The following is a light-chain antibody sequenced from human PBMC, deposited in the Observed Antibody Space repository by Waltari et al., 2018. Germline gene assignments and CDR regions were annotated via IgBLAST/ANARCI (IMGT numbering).Light chain of an antibody. CDR3: QQNHDSPDT. J-gene: IGKJ4*01. Sequence: IQMTQSPSSLSAFVGDSVTITCPASQSITTLLNWYQQKPGKAPKLLIFGAHNIQSGVPSRFSGSGTGTDFTLTIRGLQPEDLATYYCQQNHDSPDTFGGGTRVEIK. CDR2: GAH. V-gene: IGKV1-39*01. CDR1: QSITTL.